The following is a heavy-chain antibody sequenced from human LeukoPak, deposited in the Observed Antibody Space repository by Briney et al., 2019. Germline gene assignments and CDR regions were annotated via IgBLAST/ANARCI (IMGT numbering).Heavy chain of an antibody. V-gene: IGHV4-34*01. CDR3: ARGRYDFWSGYHSFDY. CDR2: INHSGST. J-gene: IGHJ4*02. CDR1: GGSFSGYY. D-gene: IGHD3-3*01. Sequence: PSETLSLTCAVYGGSFSGYYWSWIRQPPGKGLEWIGEINHSGSTNYNPSLKSRVTISADTSKNQFSLKLSSVTAADTAVYYCARGRYDFWSGYHSFDYWGQGTLVTVSS.